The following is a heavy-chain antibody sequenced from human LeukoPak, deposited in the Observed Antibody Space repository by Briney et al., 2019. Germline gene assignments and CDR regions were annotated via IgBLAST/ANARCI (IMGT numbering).Heavy chain of an antibody. J-gene: IGHJ4*02. D-gene: IGHD2-21*02. CDR1: GGSISSYY. V-gene: IGHV4-59*01. CDR3: AKWRASRFRVTHPEGFDY. Sequence: PSETLSLTCTVSGGSISSYYWSWIRQPPGKGLEWIGYIYYSGSTNYNPSLKSRVTISVDTSKNQFSLKLSSVTAADTAVYYCAKWRASRFRVTHPEGFDYWGQGTLVTVSS. CDR2: IYYSGST.